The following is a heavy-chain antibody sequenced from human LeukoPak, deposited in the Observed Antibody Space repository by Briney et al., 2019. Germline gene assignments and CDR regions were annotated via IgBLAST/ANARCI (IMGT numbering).Heavy chain of an antibody. Sequence: GGSLRLSCAASGFIFSDYYMSWIRQPPGKGLEWVSYISSSGSTIYYADSVKGRFTISRDNSKNTLYLQMNSLRAEDTAVYYCGRGGGEYYDILTGYYPTLLDYWGQGTLVTVSS. CDR3: GRGGGEYYDILTGYYPTLLDY. CDR2: ISSSGSTI. D-gene: IGHD3-9*01. CDR1: GFIFSDYY. J-gene: IGHJ4*02. V-gene: IGHV3-11*04.